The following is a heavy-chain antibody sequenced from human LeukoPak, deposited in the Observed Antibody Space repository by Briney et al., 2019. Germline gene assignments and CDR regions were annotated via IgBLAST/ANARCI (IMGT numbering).Heavy chain of an antibody. V-gene: IGHV1-2*02. CDR2: INPNSGGT. CDR3: AREEGGYFTYYYDSSGYWGFDY. Sequence: GASVKVSCKASGYTFTGYYMHWVRQPPGQGLEWMGWINPNSGGTNYAQKFQGRVTMTRDTSISTAYMELSRLRSDDTAVYYCAREEGGYFTYYYDSSGYWGFDYWGPGNLGTVSS. D-gene: IGHD3-22*01. CDR1: GYTFTGYY. J-gene: IGHJ4*02.